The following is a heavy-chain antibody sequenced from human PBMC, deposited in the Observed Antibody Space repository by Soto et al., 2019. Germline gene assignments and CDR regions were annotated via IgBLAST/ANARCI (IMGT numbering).Heavy chain of an antibody. Sequence: QVQLQESGPGLVKPSQTLSLTCTVSGGSISSGDYYWSWIRQPPGKGLEWSGYINYRGSTYYNPSLKSRVTISVDTSKNHFSLKLSSVTAADTAVYYCARDYYGSGSYNWFDPWGQGTLVTVS. D-gene: IGHD3-10*01. J-gene: IGHJ5*02. CDR1: GGSISSGDYY. V-gene: IGHV4-30-4*01. CDR3: ARDYYGSGSYNWFDP. CDR2: INYRGST.